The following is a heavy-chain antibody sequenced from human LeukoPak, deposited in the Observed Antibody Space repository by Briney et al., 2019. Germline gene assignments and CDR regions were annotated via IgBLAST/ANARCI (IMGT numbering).Heavy chain of an antibody. D-gene: IGHD2-15*01. Sequence: GASVKVSCKASGYTFTSYYMHWVRQAPGQGLEWMGIINPSGGSTSYAQKFQGRVTMTRDTSTSTVYMELSSLRSEDTAVYYCARDQGFRDSEYYFDYWGQRTLVTVSS. CDR3: ARDQGFRDSEYYFDY. J-gene: IGHJ4*02. CDR2: INPSGGST. CDR1: GYTFTSYY. V-gene: IGHV1-46*01.